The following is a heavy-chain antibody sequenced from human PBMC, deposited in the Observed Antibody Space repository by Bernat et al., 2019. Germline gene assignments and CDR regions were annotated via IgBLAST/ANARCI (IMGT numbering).Heavy chain of an antibody. V-gene: IGHV1-8*01. CDR1: GYTFTSYD. CDR3: ARVYSGGLYYYYYYGMDV. Sequence: QVQLVQSGAEVKKPGASVKVSCKASGYTFTSYDINWVRQATGQGLEWVGWMNPNSGNTGYAQKFQGRVTMTRNTSISTAYMELSSLRSEDTAVYYCARVYSGGLYYYYYYGMDVWGQGTTVTVSS. D-gene: IGHD2-21*01. J-gene: IGHJ6*02. CDR2: MNPNSGNT.